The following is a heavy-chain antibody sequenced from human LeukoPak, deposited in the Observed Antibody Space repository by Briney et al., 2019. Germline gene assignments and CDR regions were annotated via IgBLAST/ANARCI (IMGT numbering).Heavy chain of an antibody. D-gene: IGHD3-10*01. Sequence: PGRSLRLSCAASGFTFSSYTIHWVRQAPGKGLEWVAVISYDGTNKYYADSVKGRFTISRDNSNNTLYLQMNSLRAEDTAVYYCARGSTRGVIFVGIDFWGQGTLVTVSS. J-gene: IGHJ4*02. CDR3: ARGSTRGVIFVGIDF. CDR1: GFTFSSYT. V-gene: IGHV3-30-3*01. CDR2: ISYDGTNK.